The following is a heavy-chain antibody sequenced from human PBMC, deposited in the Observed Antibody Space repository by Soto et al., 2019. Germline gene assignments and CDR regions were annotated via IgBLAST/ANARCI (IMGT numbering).Heavy chain of an antibody. CDR3: ARGLRYSYELYYYGMDV. CDR2: IYYSGST. Sequence: SETLSLTCTVSGGSISSYYWSWIRQPPGKGLEWIGYIYYSGSTNYNPSLKSRVTISVDTSKNQFSLKLSSVTAADTAVYYCARGLRYSYELYYYGMDVWGQGTTVTVSS. D-gene: IGHD5-18*01. V-gene: IGHV4-59*12. J-gene: IGHJ6*02. CDR1: GGSISSYY.